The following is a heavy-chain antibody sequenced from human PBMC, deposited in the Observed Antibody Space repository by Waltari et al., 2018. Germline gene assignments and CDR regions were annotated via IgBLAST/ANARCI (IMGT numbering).Heavy chain of an antibody. D-gene: IGHD2-8*02. CDR1: GYSISSGYY. Sequence: QVQLQESGPGLVKPSETLSLTCTVSGYSISSGYYWGWIRQPPGKGLEWIGSSMHSGGTYYNRALKSRVTISVDTSKNQFSLKLSSVTAADTAVYYGARDRGYCTGGVCPSPYNWFDPWGQGTLVTVSS. CDR3: ARDRGYCTGGVCPSPYNWFDP. V-gene: IGHV4-38-2*02. CDR2: SMHSGGT. J-gene: IGHJ5*02.